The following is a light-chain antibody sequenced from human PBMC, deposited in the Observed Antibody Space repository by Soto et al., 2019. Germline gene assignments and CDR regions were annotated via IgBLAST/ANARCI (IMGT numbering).Light chain of an antibody. CDR1: QSVTSN. Sequence: EIVMTQSPATLSVSPGERATLSCRASQSVTSNLAWYQHKPGQAPRLLIYGAFTRATGIPARVSGSGSGTEFTLTISSLQSEDFAVYYCQQFNKWHLPFGGGTKVEIK. CDR3: QQFNKWHLP. CDR2: GAF. V-gene: IGKV3-15*01. J-gene: IGKJ4*01.